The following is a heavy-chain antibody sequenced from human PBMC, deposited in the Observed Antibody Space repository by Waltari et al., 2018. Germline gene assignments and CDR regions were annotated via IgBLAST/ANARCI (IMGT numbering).Heavy chain of an antibody. CDR2: SYSGGQT. Sequence: EVQLVESGGGLVQPGGSLRLSCAASGVTVSNNYMNWVRQAPGKGLGWVSTSYSGGQTYYAAYGKGRFTISRDNPKNTVYLQMNSRRPDDTAVYYCTRGVVASAAASYWGQGTLVTVSS. D-gene: IGHD2-2*01. J-gene: IGHJ4*02. CDR3: TRGVVASAAASY. CDR1: GVTVSNNY. V-gene: IGHV3-66*01.